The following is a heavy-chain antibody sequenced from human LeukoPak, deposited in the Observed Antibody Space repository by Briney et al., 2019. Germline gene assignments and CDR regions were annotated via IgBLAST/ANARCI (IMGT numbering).Heavy chain of an antibody. CDR1: GFTVSSNP. CDR2: IYSGST. Sequence: GGSLRLSCTVSGFTVSSNPMSWVRQAPGKGLEWVSFIYSGSTHYSDSVKGRFTISRDNSKNTLYLQMNSLRAEDTAVYYCARHGPLDGRLLWFGPRSKPRWFDPWGQGTLVTVSS. J-gene: IGHJ5*02. V-gene: IGHV3-53*01. D-gene: IGHD3-10*01. CDR3: ARHGPLDGRLLWFGPRSKPRWFDP.